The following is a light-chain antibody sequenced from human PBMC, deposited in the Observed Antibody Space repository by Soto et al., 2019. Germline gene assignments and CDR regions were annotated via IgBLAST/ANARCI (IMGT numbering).Light chain of an antibody. V-gene: IGKV1-27*01. CDR1: QGISNY. CDR2: AAS. Sequence: DIQMTQSPASLSASVGDRVTITCRASQGISNYLAWYQQKPGKVPKLLIYAASTLQSGVPSRFSGSGSGTAFTITITSLQPDDVATYYCQKYSSVITFGQGTRLEIK. J-gene: IGKJ5*01. CDR3: QKYSSVIT.